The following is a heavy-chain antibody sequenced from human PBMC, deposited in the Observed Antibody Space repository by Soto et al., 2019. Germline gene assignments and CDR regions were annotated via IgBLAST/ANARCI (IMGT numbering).Heavy chain of an antibody. CDR1: GFTFDDYA. CDR2: IRWDSGRI. J-gene: IGHJ6*02. D-gene: IGHD3-16*01. Sequence: EMQLVESGGGLVQPGRSLRLSCAASGFTFDDYAMYWVRQGPGKGLEWVSGIRWDSGRIGYADSVKGRFTISRDNAKNSLYLQMNSLRPEDTALYYCAKARLWGGDGYNSYYYNAMDVWGQGTTVTVSS. CDR3: AKARLWGGDGYNSYYYNAMDV. V-gene: IGHV3-9*01.